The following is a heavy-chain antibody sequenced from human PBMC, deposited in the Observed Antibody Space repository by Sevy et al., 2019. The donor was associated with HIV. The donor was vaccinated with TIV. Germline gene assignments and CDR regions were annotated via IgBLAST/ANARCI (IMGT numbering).Heavy chain of an antibody. J-gene: IGHJ3*01. CDR2: ISSTFSI. V-gene: IGHV3-21*01. D-gene: IGHD3-10*01. Sequence: GGSLRLSCATSGFTFNVYSMYWVRQAPGKGLEWVSSISSTFSINYADSVKGRFTISRDNAKNSLYLQMNSLRAEDTAVYYCARGVTMIQGVGNAFDVWGQGTKVTVSS. CDR1: GFTFNVYS. CDR3: ARGVTMIQGVGNAFDV.